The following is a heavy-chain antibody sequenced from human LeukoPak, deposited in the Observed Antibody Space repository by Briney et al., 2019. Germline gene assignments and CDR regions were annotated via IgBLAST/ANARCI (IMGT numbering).Heavy chain of an antibody. D-gene: IGHD3-22*01. V-gene: IGHV1-69*01. Sequence: SVKVSCKSSGGTFSSYAISWVRQAPGQGLEWMGGIIHIFATPNYAQKFQGRVTSTADESTSTAYMELSSLRSDDTAVYYCASRTYYYDSSGYYYAPFDFWGQGTLVTVSS. CDR2: IIHIFATP. CDR1: GGTFSSYA. J-gene: IGHJ4*02. CDR3: ASRTYYYDSSGYYYAPFDF.